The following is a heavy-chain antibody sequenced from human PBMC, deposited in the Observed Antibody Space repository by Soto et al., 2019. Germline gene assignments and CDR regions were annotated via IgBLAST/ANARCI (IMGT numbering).Heavy chain of an antibody. CDR2: ISGSGGST. V-gene: IGHV3-23*01. D-gene: IGHD3-22*01. J-gene: IGHJ5*02. CDR3: AKEALKYYYDSSGYYPWFDP. CDR1: GFTFSSYA. Sequence: LRLSCSASGFTFSSYAMSWVRQAPGKGLEWVSAISGSGGSTYYADSVKGRFTISRDNSKNTLYLQMNSLRDEDTAVYYCAKEALKYYYDSSGYYPWFDPWGQGTLVTVSS.